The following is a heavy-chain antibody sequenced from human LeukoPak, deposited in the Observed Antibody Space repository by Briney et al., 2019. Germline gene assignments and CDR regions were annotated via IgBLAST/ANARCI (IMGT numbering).Heavy chain of an antibody. D-gene: IGHD3-10*01. Sequence: ASVNVSCKASGYTFTSYCMHWVRQAPGQGLEWMGAINSGDGGTTLPQKFQGRVTLTRDTSTSTLYMELSCLRSEDTAIYYCAREWGPGSSWYFDFWGQGTLVTVSS. CDR2: INSGDGGT. CDR3: AREWGPGSSWYFDF. J-gene: IGHJ4*02. CDR1: GYTFTSYC. V-gene: IGHV1-46*01.